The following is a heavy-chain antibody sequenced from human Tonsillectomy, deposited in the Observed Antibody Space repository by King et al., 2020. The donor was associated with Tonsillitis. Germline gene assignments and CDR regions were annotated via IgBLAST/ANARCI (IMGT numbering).Heavy chain of an antibody. V-gene: IGHV5-51*03. J-gene: IGHJ3*02. Sequence: VQLVESGAEVKKPGESLKISCTASGYNFTNYWIGWVRQMTGKGLEWMGIIYPDDSDTRYSPSFQGQVTISADKSISTAYLQWSSLKASDTAIYYCARPTSYGNDAFDIWGQGTMVTVSS. CDR3: ARPTSYGNDAFDI. CDR1: GYNFTNYW. D-gene: IGHD2/OR15-2a*01. CDR2: IYPDDSDT.